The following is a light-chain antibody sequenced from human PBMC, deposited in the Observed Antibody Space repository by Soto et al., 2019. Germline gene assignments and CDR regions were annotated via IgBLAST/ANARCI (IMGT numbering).Light chain of an antibody. J-gene: IGLJ1*01. CDR3: SSYTTSAPYV. CDR2: EVT. V-gene: IGLV2-14*01. CDR1: SSDVGAYNF. Sequence: ALTQPASVSGSPGQSITISCTGTSSDVGAYNFVSWYQHHPGRAPKLIIYEVTIRPSGVSNRFSGSKSGNTASLTISGLQAEDEADYYCSSYTTSAPYVFGSGTQLTVL.